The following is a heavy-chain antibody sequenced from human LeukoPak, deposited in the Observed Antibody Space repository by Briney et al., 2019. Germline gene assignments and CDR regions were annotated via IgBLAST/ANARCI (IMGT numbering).Heavy chain of an antibody. CDR3: ATGIAAAGNYFDY. CDR1: GRPIRSRSYY. Sequence: SQTLSLPYTFSGRPIRSRSYYWGWSRQPPGKGLERIGSIYYSGSTYYNPSLKSRVTISVDTSKNQFSLKLSSVTAADTAVYYCATGIAAAGNYFDYWGQGTLVTVSS. V-gene: IGHV4-39*01. J-gene: IGHJ4*02. D-gene: IGHD6-13*01. CDR2: IYYSGST.